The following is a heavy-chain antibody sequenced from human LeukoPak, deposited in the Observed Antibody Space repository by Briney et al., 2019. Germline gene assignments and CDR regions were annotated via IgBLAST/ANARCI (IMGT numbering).Heavy chain of an antibody. CDR2: IYHSGST. V-gene: IGHV4-61*02. Sequence: PSQTLSLTCTVSGGSISSGSYYWSWIRQPAGKGLEWIGRIYHSGSTYYNPSLKSRVTISVDTSKNQFSLKLSSVTAADTAVYYCARLGIVVVPAAINWFDPWGQGTLVTVSS. J-gene: IGHJ5*02. CDR3: ARLGIVVVPAAINWFDP. CDR1: GGSISSGSYY. D-gene: IGHD2-2*01.